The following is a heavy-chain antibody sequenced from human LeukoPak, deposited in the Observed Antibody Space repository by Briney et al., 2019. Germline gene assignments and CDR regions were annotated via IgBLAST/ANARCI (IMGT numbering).Heavy chain of an antibody. D-gene: IGHD5-24*01. J-gene: IGHJ4*02. V-gene: IGHV7-4-1*02. CDR3: ARGFINRRWLRIGGEYFDY. CDR2: INTNTGNP. CDR1: GYTFTSYA. Sequence: ASVKVSCKASGYTFTSYAMNWVRQAPGQGLEWMGWINTNTGNPTYAQGFTGRFVFSLDTSVSTAYLQISSLKAEDTAVYYCARGFINRRWLRIGGEYFDYWGQGTLVTVSS.